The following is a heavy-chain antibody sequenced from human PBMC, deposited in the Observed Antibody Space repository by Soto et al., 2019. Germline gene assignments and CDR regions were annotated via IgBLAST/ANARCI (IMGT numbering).Heavy chain of an antibody. Sequence: GGSLRLSCAASGFTFSGSPIHWVRQASGGGLEWVGRIRSRTDNYATAYAASVKGRFTISRDDSKNRAYLQLNSLKTEDTAVYYCSSHSPEDMKRNWGQGTMVTVYS. CDR2: IRSRTDNYAT. CDR3: SSHSPEDMKRN. V-gene: IGHV3-73*01. D-gene: IGHD2-15*01. CDR1: GFTFSGSP. J-gene: IGHJ4*02.